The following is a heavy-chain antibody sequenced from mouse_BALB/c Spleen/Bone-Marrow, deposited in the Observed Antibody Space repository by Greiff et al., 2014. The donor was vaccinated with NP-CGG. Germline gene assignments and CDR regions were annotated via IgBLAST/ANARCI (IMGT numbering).Heavy chain of an antibody. CDR1: GSTFSSYG. CDR2: ISSGGSYT. CDR3: ARQTYYDYDGYFDY. D-gene: IGHD2-4*01. V-gene: IGHV5-6*01. J-gene: IGHJ2*01. Sequence: DVQLQESGGDLVKPGGSLKLSCAASGSTFSSYGMSWVRQTPDKRLEWVATISSGGSYTYYPDSVKGRFTISRDNAKNTLYLQMSSLKSEDTAMYYCARQTYYDYDGYFDYWGQGTTLTVSS.